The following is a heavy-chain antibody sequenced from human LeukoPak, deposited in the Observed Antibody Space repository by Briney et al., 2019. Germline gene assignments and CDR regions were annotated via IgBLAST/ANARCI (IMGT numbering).Heavy chain of an antibody. CDR2: ISVYNGDT. CDR1: GYTFTSYY. V-gene: IGHV1-18*04. Sequence: GASVKVSCKASGYTFTSYYMYWVRQAPGQGLEWMGWISVYNGDTNYAQKLQGRVTMTTDTSTSTAYMEVRSLRSDDTAVYFCARVEGPSIFGVIDYWGQGTLVTISS. D-gene: IGHD3-3*01. CDR3: ARVEGPSIFGVIDY. J-gene: IGHJ4*02.